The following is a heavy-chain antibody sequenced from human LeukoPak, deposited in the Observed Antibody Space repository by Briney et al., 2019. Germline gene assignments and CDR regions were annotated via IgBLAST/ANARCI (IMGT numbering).Heavy chain of an antibody. D-gene: IGHD2-2*01. Sequence: GESLKISCKGSGYSFTSYWIGWVCQMPGKGLEWMGIIYPGDSDTRYSPSFQGQVTISADKSISTAYLQWSSLKASDTAMYYCASAVRDIVVVPAAQTDAFDIWGQGTMVTVSS. CDR2: IYPGDSDT. CDR3: ASAVRDIVVVPAAQTDAFDI. V-gene: IGHV5-51*01. J-gene: IGHJ3*02. CDR1: GYSFTSYW.